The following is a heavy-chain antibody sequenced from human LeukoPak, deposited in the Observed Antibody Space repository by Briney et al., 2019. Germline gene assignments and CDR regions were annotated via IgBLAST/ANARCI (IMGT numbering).Heavy chain of an antibody. CDR1: GYTFIGCY. Sequence: ASVKVSCKASGYTFIGCYMHWVRQAPGQGLECMGWINPHSGGATYAQKFQGRVTMTRDTSISTAYMELSRLRSDDTAVYYCARQYSISSGEVFFDYWGQGTLVTVSS. CDR2: INPHSGGA. J-gene: IGHJ4*02. D-gene: IGHD6-6*01. CDR3: ARQYSISSGEVFFDY. V-gene: IGHV1-2*02.